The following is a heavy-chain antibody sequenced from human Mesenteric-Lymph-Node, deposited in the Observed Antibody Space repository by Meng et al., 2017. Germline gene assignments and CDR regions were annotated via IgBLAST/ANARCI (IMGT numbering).Heavy chain of an antibody. D-gene: IGHD4-23*01. V-gene: IGHV4-39*01. Sequence: QPPRKGREWFRGQCHADDTYNNPSLMGRVTISVDTSKNQVSLKLTSVTAADTSIYYCVRHTFSGNPGGIDSWGQGILVTVSS. CDR3: VRHTFSGNPGGIDS. J-gene: IGHJ4*02. CDR2: QCHADDT.